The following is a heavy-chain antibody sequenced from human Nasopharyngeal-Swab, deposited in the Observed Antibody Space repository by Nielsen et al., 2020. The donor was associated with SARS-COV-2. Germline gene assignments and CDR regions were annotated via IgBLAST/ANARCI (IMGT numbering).Heavy chain of an antibody. Sequence: GGSLRFSCAASGFTFSSYSMNWVRQAPGKGLEWVSSISSSSSYIYYADSVKGRFTISRDNAKNSLYLQMNSLRAEDTAVYYCARAIVGATGIDYWGQGTLVTVSS. CDR2: ISSSSSYI. V-gene: IGHV3-21*01. D-gene: IGHD1-26*01. CDR1: GFTFSSYS. J-gene: IGHJ4*02. CDR3: ARAIVGATGIDY.